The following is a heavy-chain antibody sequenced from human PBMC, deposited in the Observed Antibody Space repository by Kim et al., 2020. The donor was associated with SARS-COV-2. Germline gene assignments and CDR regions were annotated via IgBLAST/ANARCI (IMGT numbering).Heavy chain of an antibody. Sequence: SETLSLTCTVSGGSISSSSYYWGWIRQPPGKGLEWIGSIYYSGSTYYNPSLKSRVTISVDTSKNQFSLKLSSVTAADTAVYYCAREAKPGKLLWFGELQPDYWGQGTLVTVSS. CDR3: AREAKPGKLLWFGELQPDY. D-gene: IGHD3-10*01. J-gene: IGHJ4*02. V-gene: IGHV4-39*07. CDR1: GGSISSSSYY. CDR2: IYYSGST.